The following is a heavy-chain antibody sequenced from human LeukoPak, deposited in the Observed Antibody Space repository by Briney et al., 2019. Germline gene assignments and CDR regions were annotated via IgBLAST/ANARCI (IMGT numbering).Heavy chain of an antibody. D-gene: IGHD2-15*01. V-gene: IGHV3-9*01. Sequence: SLRLSCAASGFTFGDYAMRWVRQAPGQGLEWVSGIIWNIGSAGYAHTVKGRFTISTDNAKTSLYMQMSSLRAEDTALYYCAQDGDVRYCSGGSCHLGGCYFDYWGQGTLVTVSS. CDR2: IIWNIGSA. CDR3: AQDGDVRYCSGGSCHLGGCYFDY. CDR1: GFTFGDYA. J-gene: IGHJ4*02.